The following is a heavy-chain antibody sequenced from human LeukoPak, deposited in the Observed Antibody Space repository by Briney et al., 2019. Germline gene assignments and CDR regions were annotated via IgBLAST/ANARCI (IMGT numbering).Heavy chain of an antibody. J-gene: IGHJ4*02. Sequence: SETLSLTCAVYGGSFSGYYWSWIRQPPGKGLEWIGEINHSGSTNYNPSLKSRVTISVDTSKDQFSLRLSSVTAADTAVYYCAGLTRQWLVFDYWGQGTLVTVSS. D-gene: IGHD6-19*01. CDR1: GGSFSGYY. V-gene: IGHV4-34*09. CDR3: AGLTRQWLVFDY. CDR2: INHSGST.